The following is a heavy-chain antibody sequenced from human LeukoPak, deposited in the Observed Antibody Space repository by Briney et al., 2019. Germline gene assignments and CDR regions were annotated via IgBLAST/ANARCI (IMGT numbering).Heavy chain of an antibody. D-gene: IGHD3-3*01. CDR3: ARVDFWSGYLDY. V-gene: IGHV4-4*07. J-gene: IGHJ4*02. Sequence: SETLSLTCAVSGGSISSYYWSWIRQPAGKGLEWIGRIYTSGSTNYNPSLKSRVTMSVDTSKNQFSLKLSSVTAADTAVYYCARVDFWSGYLDYWGQGTLVTVSS. CDR1: GGSISSYY. CDR2: IYTSGST.